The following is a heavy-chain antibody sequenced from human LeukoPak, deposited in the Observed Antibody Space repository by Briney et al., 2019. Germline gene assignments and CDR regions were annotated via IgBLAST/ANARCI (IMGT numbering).Heavy chain of an antibody. D-gene: IGHD3-22*01. J-gene: IGHJ4*02. CDR2: IIPISGTA. Sequence: SVKVSCKASGYTFTSYYMHWVRQAPGQGLEWMGGIIPISGTANYAQKFQGRVTITADESTSTAYMELSSLRSEDTAVYYCARGDSSGYYYFDYWGQGTLVTVSS. CDR1: GYTFTSYY. V-gene: IGHV1-69*13. CDR3: ARGDSSGYYYFDY.